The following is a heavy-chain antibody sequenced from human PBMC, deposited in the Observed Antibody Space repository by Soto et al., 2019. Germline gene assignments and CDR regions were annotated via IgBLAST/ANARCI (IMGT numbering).Heavy chain of an antibody. J-gene: IGHJ4*02. CDR2: IYYSGST. D-gene: IGHD6-19*01. CDR1: GGSISSYY. V-gene: IGHV4-59*08. CDR3: ARRGTRASRSGWSYYFDY. Sequence: TSETLSLTCTVSGGSISSYYWSWIRQPPGKGLEWIGYIYYSGSTNYNPSLKSRVTISVDTSKNQFSLKLSSVTAADTAVYHCARRGTRASRSGWSYYFDYWGQGTLVTVSS.